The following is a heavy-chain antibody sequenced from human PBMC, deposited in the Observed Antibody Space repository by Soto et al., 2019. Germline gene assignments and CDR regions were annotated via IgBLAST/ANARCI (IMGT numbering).Heavy chain of an antibody. J-gene: IGHJ6*02. CDR1: GFTLSSYD. CDR2: IGSGGDT. CDR3: TRKTPPTGMEV. Sequence: EVQLVESGGGLVQPGGSLRLSCAASGFTLSSYDIHWVRQATGEGLAWVSGIGSGGDTHYADSVKGRFNISREDGKNSLYLQMNNLRVGDTAVYYCTRKTPPTGMEVWGQGATVTVSS. D-gene: IGHD3-9*01. V-gene: IGHV3-13*01.